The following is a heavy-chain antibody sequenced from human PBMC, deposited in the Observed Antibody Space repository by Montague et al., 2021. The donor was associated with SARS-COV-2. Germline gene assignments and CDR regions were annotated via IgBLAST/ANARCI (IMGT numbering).Heavy chain of an antibody. CDR1: GGSISSDDSY. CDR3: ARMYVPAHGTSAASYSDS. D-gene: IGHD6-13*01. V-gene: IGHV4-31*03. Sequence: TLSLTCIVSGGSISSDDSYWTWIRQHPGKGLDWIGYISYSGRTSYNVSLKSRLTISADTSDNQFSLKLTSMTAADTAVYYCARMYVPAHGTSAASYSDSWGRGTLVTVSS. J-gene: IGHJ5*01. CDR2: ISYSGRT.